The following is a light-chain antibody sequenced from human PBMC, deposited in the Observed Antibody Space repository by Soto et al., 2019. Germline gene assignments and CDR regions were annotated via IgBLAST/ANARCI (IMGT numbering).Light chain of an antibody. J-gene: IGKJ1*01. V-gene: IGKV3-11*01. CDR3: QQRSDWPWT. Sequence: EIVLTQSPATLSLSPGERATLSCRASQSVNNYLAWYQQRPGQAPRLLIYGASSRATGIPDRFSGGGSGTDFTLTISNVEPEDFAVYYCQQRSDWPWTFGQGTKVDIK. CDR1: QSVNNY. CDR2: GAS.